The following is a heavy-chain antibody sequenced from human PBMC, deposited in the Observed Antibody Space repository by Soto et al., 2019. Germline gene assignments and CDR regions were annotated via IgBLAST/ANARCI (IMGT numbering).Heavy chain of an antibody. CDR1: GFTFSSYA. D-gene: IGHD4-17*01. J-gene: IGHJ4*02. Sequence: QVQLVESGGGVVQPGRSLRLSCAASGFTFSSYAMHWVRQAPGKGLEWVAVISYDGSNKYYADSVKGRFTISRDNSKNTLYLQMNSLRAEDTAVYYCARDDGDYAFDYWGQGTLVTVSS. CDR2: ISYDGSNK. V-gene: IGHV3-30-3*01. CDR3: ARDDGDYAFDY.